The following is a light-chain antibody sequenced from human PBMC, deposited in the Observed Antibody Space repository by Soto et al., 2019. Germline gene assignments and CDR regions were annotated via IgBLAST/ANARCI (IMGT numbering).Light chain of an antibody. CDR3: AAWDDSLKGYV. Sequence: QPVLTQPPSASGTPGQRVTISCSGSSSNIEIDTVSWCQQIPGTAPKLLIYNGNQRPSGVPDRFSGSESGTSASLAISGLQSEGEADYYCAAWDDSLKGYVFGTGTKLTVL. CDR2: NGN. CDR1: SSNIEIDT. V-gene: IGLV1-44*01. J-gene: IGLJ1*01.